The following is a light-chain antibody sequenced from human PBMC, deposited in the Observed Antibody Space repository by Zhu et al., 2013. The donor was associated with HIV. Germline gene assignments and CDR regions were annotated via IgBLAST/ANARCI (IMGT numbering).Light chain of an antibody. J-gene: IGKJ4*01. V-gene: IGKV3-15*01. CDR3: QQYGSSPLT. CDR2: GAS. CDR1: QSVSSN. Sequence: EIVMTQSPATLSVSPGERVTLSCRASQSVSSNLAWYQQKPGQAPRLLIYGASTRATGIPARFSGSGSGTEFTLTISSLQSEDFAVYYCQQYGSSPLTFGGGTTLEIK.